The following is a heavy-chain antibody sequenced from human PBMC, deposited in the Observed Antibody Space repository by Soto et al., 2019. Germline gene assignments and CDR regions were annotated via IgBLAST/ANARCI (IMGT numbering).Heavy chain of an antibody. V-gene: IGHV4-34*01. CDR1: GGSFSGYY. CDR2: INHSGST. Sequence: SETLSLTCAVYGGSFSGYYWSWIRQPPGKGLEWIGEINHSGSTNYNPSLKSRVTISVDTSKNQFSLKLSSVTAADTAVYYCARAEDGDYVGWLDPWGQGTLVTVSS. J-gene: IGHJ5*02. D-gene: IGHD4-17*01. CDR3: ARAEDGDYVGWLDP.